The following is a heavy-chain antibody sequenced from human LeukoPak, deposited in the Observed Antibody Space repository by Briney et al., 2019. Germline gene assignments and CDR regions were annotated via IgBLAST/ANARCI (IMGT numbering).Heavy chain of an antibody. J-gene: IGHJ4*02. V-gene: IGHV4-59*01. CDR1: GGSISSYY. D-gene: IGHD5-18*01. CDR3: ARDGNRIQTPLDY. Sequence: PSETLSLTCTVSGGSISSYYWSWIRQPPGKGLEWIGYIYYSGSTNYNPSLKSRVTISVDTSKNQFSLKLSSVTAADTAVYYCARDGNRIQTPLDYWGQGTLVTVSS. CDR2: IYYSGST.